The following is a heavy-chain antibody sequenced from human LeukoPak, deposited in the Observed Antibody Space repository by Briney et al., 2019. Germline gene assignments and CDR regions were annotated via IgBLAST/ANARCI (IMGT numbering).Heavy chain of an antibody. V-gene: IGHV4-34*01. Sequence: SSETLSLTCAVYGGSFGGYYWSWIRQPPGKGLEWIGEINHSGSTNYNPSLKSRVTISVDTSKNQFSLKLSSVTAADTAVYYCASGGSYNAFDIWGQGTMVTVSS. D-gene: IGHD1-26*01. CDR3: ASGGSYNAFDI. CDR2: INHSGST. J-gene: IGHJ3*02. CDR1: GGSFGGYY.